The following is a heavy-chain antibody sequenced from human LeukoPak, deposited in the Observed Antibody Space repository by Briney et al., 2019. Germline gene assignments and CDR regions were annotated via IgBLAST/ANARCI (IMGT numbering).Heavy chain of an antibody. J-gene: IGHJ4*02. CDR2: IDHSGST. Sequence: SETLSLTCTVSGGSISSADYYWNWVRQSPGKGLEWIGEIDHSGSTNYNPSLKSRLTMSVDTSKNQFSLKLSSVTAADTAVYFCARGQDSTGWFSFDYWGLGTLITVSS. D-gene: IGHD6-19*01. CDR1: GGSISSADYY. CDR3: ARGQDSTGWFSFDY. V-gene: IGHV4-61*08.